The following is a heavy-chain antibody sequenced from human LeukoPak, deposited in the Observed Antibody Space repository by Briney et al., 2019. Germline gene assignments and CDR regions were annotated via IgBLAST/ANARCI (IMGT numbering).Heavy chain of an antibody. D-gene: IGHD2-2*01. Sequence: GRSLRLSCAASGFTFSSYAMHWVRQAPGKGLGWVAVVSYDGSNKYYADSVKGRFTISRDNSKNTLYLQMNSLRAEDTAVYYCARESAPYQVLSGWIDPWGQGTLVTVSS. J-gene: IGHJ5*02. CDR1: GFTFSSYA. CDR2: VSYDGSNK. CDR3: ARESAPYQVLSGWIDP. V-gene: IGHV3-30-3*01.